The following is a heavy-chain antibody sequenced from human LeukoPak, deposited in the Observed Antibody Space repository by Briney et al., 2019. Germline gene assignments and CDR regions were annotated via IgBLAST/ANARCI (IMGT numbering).Heavy chain of an antibody. CDR1: GGTFSSYA. CDR2: IIPIFGTA. D-gene: IGHD3-22*01. CDR3: ARVRDCDSSAYSDY. Sequence: SLKVSCKASGGTFSSYAISWVRQAPGQGLEWMGGIIPIFGTANYAQKFQGRVTITADESTSTAYMELSSLRSEDTAMYYCARVRDCDSSAYSDYWGQGTLVTVSS. V-gene: IGHV1-69*01. J-gene: IGHJ4*02.